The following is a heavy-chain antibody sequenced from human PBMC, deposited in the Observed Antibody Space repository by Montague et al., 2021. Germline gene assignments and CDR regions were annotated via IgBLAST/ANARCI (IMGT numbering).Heavy chain of an antibody. Sequence: SETLSLTCTVTGGSISEFYWSWIRQSPEKGLEWIGYIYDSGTTNYNPSLKSRVTISADTSMNQFSLNLRSVTAADTAVYFCARRLGIRAPFDYGGRGTLFTVPS. CDR1: GGSISEFY. D-gene: IGHD7-27*01. J-gene: IGHJ4*02. CDR3: ARRLGIRAPFDY. V-gene: IGHV4-59*08. CDR2: IYDSGTT.